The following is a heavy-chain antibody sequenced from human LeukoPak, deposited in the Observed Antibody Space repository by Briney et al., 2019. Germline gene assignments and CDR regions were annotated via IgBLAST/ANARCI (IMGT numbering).Heavy chain of an antibody. CDR2: INHSGST. J-gene: IGHJ4*02. D-gene: IGHD3-22*01. Sequence: PSETLSLTCAVYGGSFSGYYWSWIRQPPGKGLEWIGEINHSGSTYYNPSLKSRVTISVDTSKNQFSLKLSSVTAADTAVYYCASPYYYDSSGYYGYWGQGTLVTVSS. CDR3: ASPYYYDSSGYYGY. CDR1: GGSFSGYY. V-gene: IGHV4-34*01.